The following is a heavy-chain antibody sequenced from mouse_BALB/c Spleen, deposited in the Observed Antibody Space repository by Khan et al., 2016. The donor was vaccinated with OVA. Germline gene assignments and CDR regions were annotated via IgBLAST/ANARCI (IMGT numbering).Heavy chain of an antibody. D-gene: IGHD1-1*01. V-gene: IGHV3-5*02. CDR3: ARDYGSLYWYFDV. CDR1: GISITSGNYR. CDR2: IYYSGTV. Sequence: SGPGLVKPSQTVSLTCTVTGISITSGNYRWSWIQQFPGNKLEWIGNIYYSGTVTYNPSLTSRTTITRDTSKNQFFLEMNSLTAEDTATYYCARDYGSLYWYFDVWGAGTTVTVSS. J-gene: IGHJ1*01.